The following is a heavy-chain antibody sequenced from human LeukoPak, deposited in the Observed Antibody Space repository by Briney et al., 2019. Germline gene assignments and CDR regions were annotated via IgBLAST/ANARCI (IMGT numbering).Heavy chain of an antibody. CDR3: ARAPSEVGGYYPEYFRH. Sequence: GGSLRLSCEASGFTFSRYWMHWVRQAPGKGLVWVSRIKSDGKTNYADSVKGRFTISRDNAKNTVSLQMDSLRAEDTGVYYCARAPSEVGGYYPEYFRHWGQGTLITVSS. CDR1: GFTFSRYW. CDR2: IKSDGKT. V-gene: IGHV3-74*01. D-gene: IGHD3-22*01. J-gene: IGHJ1*01.